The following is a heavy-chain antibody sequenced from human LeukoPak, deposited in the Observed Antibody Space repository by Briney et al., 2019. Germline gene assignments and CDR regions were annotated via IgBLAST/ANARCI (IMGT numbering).Heavy chain of an antibody. CDR2: INRNSGGT. V-gene: IGHV1-2*02. J-gene: IGHJ4*02. D-gene: IGHD5-18*01. CDR3: ARENTAMV. CDR1: GYTFTNYY. Sequence: ASVKVSCKASGYTFTNYYIHWVRQAPGQGLEWMGWINRNSGGTNYAQKFQGRVTMTRDTSISTAYMELSRLRSDDTAVYYCARENTAMVWGQGTLVTVSS.